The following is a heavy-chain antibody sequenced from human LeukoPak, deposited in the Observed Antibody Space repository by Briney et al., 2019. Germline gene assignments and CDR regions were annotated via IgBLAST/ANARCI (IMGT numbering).Heavy chain of an antibody. D-gene: IGHD1-26*01. CDR3: VSDSGLRSGGDF. J-gene: IGHJ4*02. Sequence: GGSLRLSCAASGFNLRTFWIHWIRQDAGGRLVWVSRISPDGSVTTYTASVKGRFAISRDNAKNTLYLEMNSLRADDAAIYYCVSDSGLRSGGDFWGQGTPVTVSS. V-gene: IGHV3-74*01. CDR1: GFNLRTFW. CDR2: ISPDGSVT.